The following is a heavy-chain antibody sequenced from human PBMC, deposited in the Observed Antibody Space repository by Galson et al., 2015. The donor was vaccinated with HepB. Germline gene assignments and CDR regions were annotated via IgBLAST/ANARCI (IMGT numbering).Heavy chain of an antibody. CDR2: ISSSSSII. CDR1: GFTFSSYS. Sequence: SLRLSCAASGFTFSSYSMNWVRQAPGKGLEWVSYISSSSSIIYYADSVKGRFTISRDNAKNSLYLQMNSLRAEDTAVCYCARDGIHDYGPVDIWGQGTMVTVSS. D-gene: IGHD4-17*01. V-gene: IGHV3-48*01. J-gene: IGHJ3*02. CDR3: ARDGIHDYGPVDI.